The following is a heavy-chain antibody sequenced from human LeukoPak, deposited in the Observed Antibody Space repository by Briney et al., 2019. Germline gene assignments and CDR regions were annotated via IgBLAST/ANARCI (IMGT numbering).Heavy chain of an antibody. CDR2: ISYDGSNK. J-gene: IGHJ4*02. D-gene: IGHD3-10*01. CDR1: GFTFSSYG. CDR3: AKDKGYYGSGSFDY. V-gene: IGHV3-30*18. Sequence: GGSLRLSCAASGFTFSSYGMHWVRQAPGKGLEWVAVISYDGSNKYYADSVKGRFTISRDNSKNTLYLQMNSLRAEDTAVYYCAKDKGYYGSGSFDYWGQGTLVTVSS.